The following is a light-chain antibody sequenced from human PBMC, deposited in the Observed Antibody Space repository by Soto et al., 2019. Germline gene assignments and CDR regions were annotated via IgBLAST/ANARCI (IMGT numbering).Light chain of an antibody. J-gene: IGKJ4*01. CDR2: DAS. Sequence: EIVLTQSPGTLSLSPGDRATLSCRASHSINTSFLAWFQQKPGQAPRLLVYDASNRATGIPTRFSGSGSGTDFTLTISNLEPEDFAVYYCQQHISWPLTFGGGTKVDIK. V-gene: IGKV3-11*01. CDR1: HSINTSF. CDR3: QQHISWPLT.